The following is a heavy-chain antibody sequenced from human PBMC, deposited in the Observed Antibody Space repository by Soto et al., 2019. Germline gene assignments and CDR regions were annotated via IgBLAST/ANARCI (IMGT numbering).Heavy chain of an antibody. J-gene: IGHJ3*01. CDR3: AREVCDIDSHLSDGFDV. D-gene: IGHD3-9*01. V-gene: IGHV4-30-4*01. CDR2: MEPGGIV. Sequence: QVQLQESGPGLVRPSQTLSLTCTVSGGSITIGDYYWSWVRLPPGKGLEWIAYMEPGGIVHSNPSLKSRISMSRDTSKNQFSLNLRSVTAADAAVYYCAREVCDIDSHLSDGFDVWGKGTRVAISS. CDR1: GGSITIGDYY.